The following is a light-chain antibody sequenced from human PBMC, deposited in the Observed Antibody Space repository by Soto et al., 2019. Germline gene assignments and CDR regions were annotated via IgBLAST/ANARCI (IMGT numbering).Light chain of an antibody. CDR3: QQSSNWPQLT. V-gene: IGKV3-11*01. CDR2: DAS. CDR1: QSISSY. J-gene: IGKJ4*01. Sequence: EIVSTQSPATPTLSPVARDTLSCRASQSISSYLAWYQQKPGQAPRLLIYDASNRATGIPARFSGSGSGTDFTLTISSLEPEDFAVYYCQQSSNWPQLTVGRGNKVDI.